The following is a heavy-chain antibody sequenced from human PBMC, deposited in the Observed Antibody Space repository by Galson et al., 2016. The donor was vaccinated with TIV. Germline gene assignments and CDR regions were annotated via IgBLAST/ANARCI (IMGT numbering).Heavy chain of an antibody. V-gene: IGHV1-69*04. CDR2: IILVVGLA. D-gene: IGHD5-24*01. Sequence: SVKVSCKASGGTLSTYTISWVRQAPGQGLEWMGRIILVVGLANYAQKFQGRFTITADRSTTTAYMELRSLTSEDTAVYFCARDVEARLHDPNWFDSWGQETLVTVSS. CDR3: ARDVEARLHDPNWFDS. J-gene: IGHJ5*01. CDR1: GGTLSTYT.